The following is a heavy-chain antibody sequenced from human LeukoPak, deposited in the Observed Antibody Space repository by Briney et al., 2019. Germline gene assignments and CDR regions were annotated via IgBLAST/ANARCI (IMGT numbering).Heavy chain of an antibody. D-gene: IGHD3/OR15-3a*01. CDR1: GFTFSSYT. CDR2: VSGSGSIT. V-gene: IGHV3-23*01. Sequence: GGSLRLSCAASGFTFSSYTMSWVRQAPGKGLRWVSAVSGSGSITSHSDSVRGRFTISRDNSKSTLYLQMNSLRAEDTAVYYRANLGLDSLDVWGQGTTVTVSS. J-gene: IGHJ6*02. CDR3: ANLGLDSLDV.